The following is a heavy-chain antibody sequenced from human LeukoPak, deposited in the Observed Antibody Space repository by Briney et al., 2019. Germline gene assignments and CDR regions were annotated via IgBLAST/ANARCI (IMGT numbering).Heavy chain of an antibody. CDR2: ISVYNGNT. CDR1: GYTFTSYG. D-gene: IGHD3-10*01. J-gene: IGHJ5*02. CDR3: ARGKMVRGVIITYNWFDP. V-gene: IGHV1-18*04. Sequence: GASVKVSCKASGYTFTSYGISWVRQAPGQGLEWMGWISVYNGNTNYAQKLQGRVTMTTDTSTSTAYMELRSLRSDDTAVYYCARGKMVRGVIITYNWFDPWGQGTLVTVSS.